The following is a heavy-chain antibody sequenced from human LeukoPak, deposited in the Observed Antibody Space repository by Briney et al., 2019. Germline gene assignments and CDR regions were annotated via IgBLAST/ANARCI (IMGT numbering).Heavy chain of an antibody. Sequence: GESLKISCKGSGYSFTNYWIGWVRQMPGKGLEWMGIIYPGDSDTRYSPSFQGQVTISADKSISTAYLQWSSLKASDTAMYYCARLGEEGDAKMPGRDVWGKGPRVTVS. CDR2: IYPGDSDT. D-gene: IGHD3-16*01. J-gene: IGHJ6*04. CDR3: ARLGEEGDAKMPGRDV. V-gene: IGHV5-51*01. CDR1: GYSFTNYW.